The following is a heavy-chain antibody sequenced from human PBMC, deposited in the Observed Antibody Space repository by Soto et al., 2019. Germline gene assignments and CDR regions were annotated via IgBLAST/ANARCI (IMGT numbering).Heavy chain of an antibody. CDR3: ARYRTGSRKYYFDY. CDR1: GFTFSSYA. J-gene: IGHJ4*02. Sequence: EVQLLESGGGLVQPGGSLRLSCAASGFTFSSYAMSWVRQAPGKGLDWVSAISGSGGSTYYADSVKGRFTISRDNSKNTLYLQMNSLRAEDTAVYYCARYRTGSRKYYFDYWGQGTLVTVSS. V-gene: IGHV3-23*01. D-gene: IGHD1-1*01. CDR2: ISGSGGST.